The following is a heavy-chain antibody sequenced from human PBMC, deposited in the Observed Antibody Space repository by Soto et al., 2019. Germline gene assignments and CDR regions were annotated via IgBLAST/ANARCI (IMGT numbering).Heavy chain of an antibody. CDR2: ISGSGGST. D-gene: IGHD6-13*01. Sequence: EVQLLESGGGLVQPGGSLRLSCAASGFTFSSYAMSWVRQAPGRGLEWVSAISGSGGSTYYADSVKGRFTISRDNSKNTLYLQMNSLRAEDTAVYYCAKSSPGIAAAGGNWFDPWGQGTLVTVSS. CDR3: AKSSPGIAAAGGNWFDP. V-gene: IGHV3-23*01. CDR1: GFTFSSYA. J-gene: IGHJ5*02.